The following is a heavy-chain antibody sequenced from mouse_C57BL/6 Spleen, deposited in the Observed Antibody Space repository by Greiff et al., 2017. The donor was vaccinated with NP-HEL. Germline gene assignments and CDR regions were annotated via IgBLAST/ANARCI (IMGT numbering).Heavy chain of an antibody. D-gene: IGHD2-5*01. CDR3: ARSYYSNGYYAMDY. V-gene: IGHV1-39*01. J-gene: IGHJ4*01. CDR2: INHNYGTT. CDR1: GYSFTDYN. Sequence: EVQLQQSGPELVKPGASVKISCKASGYSFTDYNMNWVKQSNGKSLEWIGVINHNYGTTSYNQKFKGKATLTVDQSSSTAYMQLNSLTSEDSAVYYCARSYYSNGYYAMDYWGQGTSVTVSS.